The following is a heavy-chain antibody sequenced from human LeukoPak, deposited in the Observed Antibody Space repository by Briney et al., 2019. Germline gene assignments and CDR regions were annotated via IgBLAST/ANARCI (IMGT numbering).Heavy chain of an antibody. CDR3: AKPVTGSIFDY. Sequence: GGSLRLSCTASGFSFTDFDMNWVRQAPGKGLEWVSHTAHSGITTHYADSVKGRFTISRDNSKSTLYLQMNSLRAEDTAVYYCAKPVTGSIFDYWGRGTLVTVSS. CDR1: GFSFTDFD. V-gene: IGHV3-23*01. D-gene: IGHD6-19*01. CDR2: TAHSGITT. J-gene: IGHJ4*02.